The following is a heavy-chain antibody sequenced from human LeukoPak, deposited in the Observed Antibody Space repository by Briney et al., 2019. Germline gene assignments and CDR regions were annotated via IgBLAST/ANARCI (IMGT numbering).Heavy chain of an antibody. CDR2: ISGSGGST. CDR3: AKDSLYYDSTEFDY. CDR1: GFTFSSYA. D-gene: IGHD3-3*01. V-gene: IGHV3-23*01. Sequence: GGSLRLSCAASGFTFSSYAMSWVRQAPGMGLEWVSAISGSGGSTYYADSVKGRFTISRDNSKNTLYLQMNSLRAEDTAVYYCAKDSLYYDSTEFDYWGQGTLVTVSS. J-gene: IGHJ4*02.